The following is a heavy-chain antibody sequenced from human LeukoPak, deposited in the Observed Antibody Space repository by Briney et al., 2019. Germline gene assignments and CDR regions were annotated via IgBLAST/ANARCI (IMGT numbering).Heavy chain of an antibody. CDR2: INPSGGST. Sequence: ASVKVSCKASGYTFTSYYTHWVRQAPGQGLEWMGIINPSGGSTSYAQKFQGRVTMTRDMSTSTVYMELSSLRSEDTAVYYCARDRRYCGGGSCYAFDYWGQGTLVTVSS. V-gene: IGHV1-46*01. CDR3: ARDRRYCGGGSCYAFDY. J-gene: IGHJ4*02. CDR1: GYTFTSYY. D-gene: IGHD2-15*01.